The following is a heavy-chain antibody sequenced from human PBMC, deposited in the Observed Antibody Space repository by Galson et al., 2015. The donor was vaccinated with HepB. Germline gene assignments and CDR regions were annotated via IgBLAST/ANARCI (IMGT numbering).Heavy chain of an antibody. CDR3: ARGRFSGSYYECCWFDP. J-gene: IGHJ5*02. V-gene: IGHV6-1*01. Sequence: CAISGDSVSSNSAAWNWIRQSPSRGLEWLGRTYYRSKWYNDYAVSVKSRITINPDTSKNQFSLQLNSVTPEDTAVYYCARGRFSGSYYECCWFDPWGQGTLVTVSS. CDR2: TYYRSKWYN. CDR1: GDSVSSNSAA. D-gene: IGHD1-26*01.